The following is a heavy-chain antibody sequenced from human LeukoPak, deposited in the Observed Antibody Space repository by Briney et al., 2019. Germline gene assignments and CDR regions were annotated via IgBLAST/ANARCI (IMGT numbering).Heavy chain of an antibody. V-gene: IGHV4-38-2*02. J-gene: IGHJ6*03. D-gene: IGHD6-13*01. CDR3: AKSIASAGTNSCYYMDV. CDR1: GYSISSGYY. Sequence: SETLSLTCTVSGYSISSGYYWGWIRQPPGKGLEWIGSIFHSGTTYYNPSLKSRVTISVDTSKNQFSLRLSAVTTADTAVYFCAKSIASAGTNSCYYMDVWGTGATVSVSS. CDR2: IFHSGTT.